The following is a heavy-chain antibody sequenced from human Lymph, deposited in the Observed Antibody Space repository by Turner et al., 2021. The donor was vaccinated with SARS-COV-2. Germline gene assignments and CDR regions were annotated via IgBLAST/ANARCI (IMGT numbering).Heavy chain of an antibody. Sequence: EVQLVETGGGLIQPGGSLRLSCAASGFNVSSNYMSWVRQAPGKGLEWVSVIYSGGSTFYADSVRGRFTISRDNSKNTLYLQMNSLRAEDTAVYYCARDNPHDAFDIWGKGQWSPSLQ. CDR2: IYSGGST. J-gene: IGHJ3*02. V-gene: IGHV3-53*02. CDR3: ARDNPHDAFDI. CDR1: GFNVSSNY.